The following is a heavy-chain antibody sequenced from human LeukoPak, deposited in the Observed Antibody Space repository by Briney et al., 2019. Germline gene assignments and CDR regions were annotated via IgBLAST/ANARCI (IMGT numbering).Heavy chain of an antibody. D-gene: IGHD1-7*01. CDR1: GFTFNYAW. V-gene: IGHV3-15*04. Sequence: GGSLRLSCAASGFTFNYAWMSWVRQVPGKGLEWVGQTVSEIDGGTTDYAAPVKGRFTTSRDDSKSTLYLQMNSLKIEETAVYYCTTDEDWNYARKDVWGQGATVIVSS. CDR2: TVSEIDGGTT. CDR3: TTDEDWNYARKDV. J-gene: IGHJ6*02.